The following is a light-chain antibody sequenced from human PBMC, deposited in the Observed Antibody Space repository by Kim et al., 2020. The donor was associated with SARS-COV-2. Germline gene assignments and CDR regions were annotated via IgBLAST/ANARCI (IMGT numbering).Light chain of an antibody. Sequence: ATINCKSSQSVLYSSNNKNYLAWYQQKPGQPPKLLIYWASTRQSGVPDRFSCSGSGTDFTLTISSLQAEDVAVYYCQQYYSTPQTFGQGTKVDIK. CDR3: QQYYSTPQT. J-gene: IGKJ1*01. CDR2: WAS. CDR1: QSVLYSSNNKNY. V-gene: IGKV4-1*01.